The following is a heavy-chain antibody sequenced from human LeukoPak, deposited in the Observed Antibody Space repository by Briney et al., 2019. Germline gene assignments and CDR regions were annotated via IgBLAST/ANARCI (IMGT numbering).Heavy chain of an antibody. CDR3: VIDPPDSGWAFWS. V-gene: IGHV3-33*01. CDR2: IWRGGNYK. CDR1: GFTFGTHA. J-gene: IGHJ5*02. Sequence: GGSLRLSCSASGFTFGTHAMHWVRQAPGKGLEWVAMIWRGGNYKFYAESVKGRFTISRDDFRSDLSLQMDSLGVEDTALYHCVIDPPDSGWAFWSWGQGALVTVSS. D-gene: IGHD6-19*01.